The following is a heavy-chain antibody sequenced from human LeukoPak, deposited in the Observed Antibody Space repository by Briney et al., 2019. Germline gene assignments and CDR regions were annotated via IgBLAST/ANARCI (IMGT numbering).Heavy chain of an antibody. CDR2: IWHDGSHA. V-gene: IGHV3-33*06. CDR3: AKDNDAYGDSYFDS. J-gene: IGHJ4*02. D-gene: IGHD4-17*01. CDR1: GFSFSNYG. Sequence: GSSLRLSCAASGFSFSNYGFHWVSRTTGRGLEGVAVIWHDGSHAYYSDSVKGRFTISRDNAKNTVYIQIDSLRVEGTAIYYCAKDNDAYGDSYFDSWGPGNLVTVSS.